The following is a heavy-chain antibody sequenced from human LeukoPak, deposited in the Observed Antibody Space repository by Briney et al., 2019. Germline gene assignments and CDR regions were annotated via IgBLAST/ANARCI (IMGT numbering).Heavy chain of an antibody. D-gene: IGHD2-2*01. CDR3: ARPLGYCSSTSCYEP. J-gene: IGHJ5*02. CDR2: IYYSGST. V-gene: IGHV4-59*08. Sequence: SETLSLTCTVSDGSISSYYWSWIRQPPGKGLEWIGYIYYSGSTNYNPSLKSRVTISVDTSKKQFSLKLSSVTAADTAVYYCARPLGYCSSTSCYEPWGQGTLVTVSS. CDR1: DGSISSYY.